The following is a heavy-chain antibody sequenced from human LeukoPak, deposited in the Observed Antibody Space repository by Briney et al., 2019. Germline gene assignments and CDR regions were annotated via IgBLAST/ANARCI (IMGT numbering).Heavy chain of an antibody. CDR2: ISGSGGST. CDR1: GFTFGSYG. D-gene: IGHD5-12*01. V-gene: IGHV3-23*01. J-gene: IGHJ4*02. Sequence: GGSLRLSCAASGFTFGSYGMSWVRQAPGKGLEWVSAISGSGGSTYYADSVKGRFTISRDNSKNTLYLQMNSLRAEDTAVYYCAKKWTNIVATTYIDYWGQGTLVTVSS. CDR3: AKKWTNIVATTYIDY.